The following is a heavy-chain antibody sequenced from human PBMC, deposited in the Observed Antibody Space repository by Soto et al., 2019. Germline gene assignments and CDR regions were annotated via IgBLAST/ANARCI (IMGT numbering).Heavy chain of an antibody. Sequence: SHTRSLTCAISGDSVASKSAAWNLIRQSPSRGLEWLGRTYYRSKWSTDYAVSVKSRITINPDTSKNQFSLQLNSVTPEDTAVYYCTRALSGSYDSWGQGTLVTVSS. V-gene: IGHV6-1*01. J-gene: IGHJ5*01. CDR1: GDSVASKSAA. CDR3: TRALSGSYDS. D-gene: IGHD1-26*01. CDR2: TYYRSKWST.